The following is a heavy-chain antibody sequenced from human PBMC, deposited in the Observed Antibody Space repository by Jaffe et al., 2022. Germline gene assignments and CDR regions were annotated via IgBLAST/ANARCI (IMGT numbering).Heavy chain of an antibody. CDR3: AKDKSIAAAGSNWFDP. J-gene: IGHJ5*02. CDR2: IRYDGSNK. D-gene: IGHD6-13*01. V-gene: IGHV3-30*02. Sequence: QVQLVESGGGVVQPGGSLRLSCAASGFTFSSYGMHWVRQAPGKGLEWVAFIRYDGSNKYYADSVKGRFTISRDNSKNTLYLQMNSLRAEDTAVYYCAKDKSIAAAGSNWFDPWGQGTLVTVSS. CDR1: GFTFSSYG.